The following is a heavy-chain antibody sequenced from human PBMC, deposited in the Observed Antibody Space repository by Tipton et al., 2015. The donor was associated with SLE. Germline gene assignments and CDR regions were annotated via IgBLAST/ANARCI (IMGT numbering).Heavy chain of an antibody. D-gene: IGHD1-26*01. CDR2: IYYSWST. Sequence: TLSLTCTVSGGSISSSSYYWGWIRQPPGKGLEWIGSIYYSWSTYYNPSLKSRVTISVDTSKNQFSLNLSSVTAADTAIYYCARVGYSGTSPYYYYYMDVWGKGTTVTVSS. CDR1: GGSISSSSYY. J-gene: IGHJ6*03. CDR3: ARVGYSGTSPYYYYYMDV. V-gene: IGHV4-39*07.